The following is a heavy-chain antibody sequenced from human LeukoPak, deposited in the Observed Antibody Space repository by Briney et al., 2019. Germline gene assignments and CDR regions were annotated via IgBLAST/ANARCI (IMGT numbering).Heavy chain of an antibody. Sequence: GGSLRLSCAAAGFTFSSYWMHWVRQAPGKGLVWVSRINTDGSSTSYADSVKGRFTISRDNAKNTLYLQMNSLRAEDTAVYYCARVSSSSWWALDYWGQGTLVTVSS. CDR3: ARVSSSSWWALDY. V-gene: IGHV3-74*01. CDR1: GFTFSSYW. D-gene: IGHD6-13*01. CDR2: INTDGSST. J-gene: IGHJ4*02.